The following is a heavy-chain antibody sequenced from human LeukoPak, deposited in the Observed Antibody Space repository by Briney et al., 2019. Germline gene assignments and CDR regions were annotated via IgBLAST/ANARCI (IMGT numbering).Heavy chain of an antibody. Sequence: GGSLRLSCAASGFAFSDFAMSWVRQAPGKGLEWVSAMSGSGDGTYYADSVKGRFTISRDNSKNTLYLQMNSLRAEDTAVYYCAKMMGQRLYDYCMDVWGKGTTVTVSS. V-gene: IGHV3-23*01. D-gene: IGHD3-16*01. CDR1: GFAFSDFA. CDR2: MSGSGDGT. J-gene: IGHJ6*03. CDR3: AKMMGQRLYDYCMDV.